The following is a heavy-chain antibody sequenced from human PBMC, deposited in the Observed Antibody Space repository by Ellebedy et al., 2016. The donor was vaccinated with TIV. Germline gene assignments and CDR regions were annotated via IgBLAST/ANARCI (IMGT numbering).Heavy chain of an antibody. V-gene: IGHV3-7*03. J-gene: IGHJ5*02. CDR2: INQDGSVK. D-gene: IGHD1-7*01. CDR3: ASNSYNWNYEGGWFDP. Sequence: GESLKISCAVSGFAFRNYWMSWVRQAPGKGLEWVTNINQDGSVKHYVGSVKGRFTISRDNAKNSQYLQMNSLRAEDTAVYYCASNSYNWNYEGGWFDPWGQGTLVTVSS. CDR1: GFAFRNYW.